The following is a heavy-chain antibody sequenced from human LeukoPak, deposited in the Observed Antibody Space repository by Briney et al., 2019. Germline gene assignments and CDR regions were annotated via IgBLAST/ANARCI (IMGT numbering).Heavy chain of an antibody. CDR1: GYTFTSYD. D-gene: IGHD3-10*01. Sequence: ASVKVSCKASGYTFTSYDINWVRQATGQGLEWMGWMNPNSGNTGYAQKYQRRVTMTRNTSISTAYMELSSLRSDDTAVYYCARKYLYVSGRPHFEYWGQGALVTVSS. V-gene: IGHV1-8*01. J-gene: IGHJ4*02. CDR2: MNPNSGNT. CDR3: ARKYLYVSGRPHFEY.